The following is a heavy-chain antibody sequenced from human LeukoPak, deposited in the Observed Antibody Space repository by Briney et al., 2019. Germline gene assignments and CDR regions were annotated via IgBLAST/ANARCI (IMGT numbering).Heavy chain of an antibody. CDR2: IYHSGST. CDR3: ARDVGEYCSSTNCYASHY. J-gene: IGHJ4*02. D-gene: IGHD2-2*01. CDR1: GGSISSSNW. Sequence: SETLSLTCAVSGGSISSSNWWSWVRQPPGKGLEWIGEIYHSGSTNYNPSLKSRVTISVDKSKNQFSLKLSSVTAADTAVYYCARDVGEYCSSTNCYASHYWGQGTLVTVSS. V-gene: IGHV4-4*02.